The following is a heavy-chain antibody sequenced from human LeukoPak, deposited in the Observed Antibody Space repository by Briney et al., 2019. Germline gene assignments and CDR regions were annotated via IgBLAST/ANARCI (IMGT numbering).Heavy chain of an antibody. Sequence: GDSLKTSCTGSGYRISTYWIAWVRPMAGKGLEWMGIIYPGDSDTRYSPSFQGQVTISADKSVNTAYLQWSSLKASDTAMYYCARPNITSYYDSRGYDAFDVWGQGTMVTVYS. V-gene: IGHV5-51*01. CDR3: ARPNITSYYDSRGYDAFDV. D-gene: IGHD3-22*01. CDR2: IYPGDSDT. J-gene: IGHJ3*01. CDR1: GYRISTYW.